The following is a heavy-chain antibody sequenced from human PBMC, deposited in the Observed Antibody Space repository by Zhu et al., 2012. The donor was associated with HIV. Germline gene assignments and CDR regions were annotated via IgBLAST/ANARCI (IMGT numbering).Heavy chain of an antibody. CDR1: GGSISSYY. D-gene: IGHD3-16*01. V-gene: IGHV4-4*09. J-gene: IGHJ4*02. CDR3: ARGSYGLDY. Sequence: QVHLQESGPGLVKPSETLSLTCTVSGGSISSYYWSWIRQPPGKGLEWIGYIYTSGSTRYNPSLESRVTISVDTSKNQFSLRLSSVTAADTAVYYCARGSYGLDYWGQGTLVTVSS. CDR2: IYTSGST.